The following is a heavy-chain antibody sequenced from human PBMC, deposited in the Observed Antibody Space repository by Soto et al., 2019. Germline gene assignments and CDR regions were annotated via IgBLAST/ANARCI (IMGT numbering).Heavy chain of an antibody. CDR1: GFTVSDHY. Sequence: EVQLVESGGGLVQPGGSLRLSCAASGFTVSDHYMDWVRQAPGKGLEWIGGIRNKVNSYTTEYAASVKGRFTLSRDNSQNSLYLEMNRLKTEDTAVYYCSRTFYYGSGSFDAFDMWGQGTLVTVSS. CDR2: IRNKVNSYTT. D-gene: IGHD3-10*01. J-gene: IGHJ3*02. CDR3: SRTFYYGSGSFDAFDM. V-gene: IGHV3-72*01.